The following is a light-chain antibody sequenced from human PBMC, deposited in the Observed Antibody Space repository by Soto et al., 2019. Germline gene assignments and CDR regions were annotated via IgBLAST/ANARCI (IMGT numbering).Light chain of an antibody. V-gene: IGKV1-27*01. CDR1: QGIRNF. Sequence: DIQMTQSPTSLSASVGDRVTITCRASQGIRNFVALYQQKPGKAPKLLIYAASTLQSGVPSRFSGSGSGTDFTLPINSLQPEDVATYSCQKYSSVPVFGPGTKVEIK. CDR3: QKYSSVPV. J-gene: IGKJ3*01. CDR2: AAS.